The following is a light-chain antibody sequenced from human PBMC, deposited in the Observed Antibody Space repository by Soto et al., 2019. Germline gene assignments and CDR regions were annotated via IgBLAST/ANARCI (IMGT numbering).Light chain of an antibody. CDR3: QQYASYSSLT. J-gene: IGKJ4*01. Sequence: DIQMTQFPSTLSASVGDRVTITCRASQTIDSWVAWYQQKPGRAPKLLIFKASILQSGVPSRFSGSGSGAECTLTISSLQPDDFASYYCQQYASYSSLTFGGGTKVEI. V-gene: IGKV1-5*03. CDR2: KAS. CDR1: QTIDSW.